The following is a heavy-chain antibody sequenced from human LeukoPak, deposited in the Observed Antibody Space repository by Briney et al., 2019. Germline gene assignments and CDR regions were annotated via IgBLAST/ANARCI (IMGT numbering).Heavy chain of an antibody. CDR3: ARGGQRYFDPIMDV. J-gene: IGHJ6*04. CDR2: INPNSGGT. V-gene: IGHV1-2*04. D-gene: IGHD3-9*01. CDR1: GYTFTGYY. Sequence: ASVKVSCKASGYTFTGYYMHWVRQALGQGLEWMGWINPNSGGTSYAQKFQGWVTMTRDTSISTAYMELSRLRSDDTAVYYCARGGQRYFDPIMDVWGKGTTVTVSS.